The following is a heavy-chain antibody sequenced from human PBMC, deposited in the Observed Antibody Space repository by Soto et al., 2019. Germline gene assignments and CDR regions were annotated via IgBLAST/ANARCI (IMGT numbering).Heavy chain of an antibody. CDR1: GFTFSSYA. V-gene: IGHV3-30-3*01. CDR3: AKDPTYSRGGEPRYFDY. CDR2: ISYDGSNK. J-gene: IGHJ4*02. D-gene: IGHD6-13*01. Sequence: RSLRLSCAASGFTFSSYAMHWVRQAPGKGLEWVAVISYDGSNKYYADSVKGRFTISRDNSKNTLYLQMNSLRAEDTAVYYCAKDPTYSRGGEPRYFDYWGQGTLVTVSS.